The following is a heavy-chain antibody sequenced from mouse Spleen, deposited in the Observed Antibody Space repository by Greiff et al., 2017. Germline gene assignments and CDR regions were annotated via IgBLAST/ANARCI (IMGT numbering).Heavy chain of an antibody. V-gene: IGHV1-59*01. Sequence: VQLQQPGAELVRPGTSVKLSCKASGYTFTSYWMHWVKQRPGQGLEWIGVIDPSDSYTNYNQKFKGKATLTVDTSSSTAYMQLSSLTSEDSAVYYCARGGTGRYFDVWGAGTTVTVSS. CDR1: GYTFTSYW. D-gene: IGHD4-1*01. CDR3: ARGGTGRYFDV. CDR2: IDPSDSYT. J-gene: IGHJ1*01.